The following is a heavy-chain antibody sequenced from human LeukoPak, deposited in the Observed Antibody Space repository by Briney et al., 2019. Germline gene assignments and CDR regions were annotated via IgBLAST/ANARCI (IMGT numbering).Heavy chain of an antibody. CDR3: ARDRQGSSGWYKAVYYGMDV. J-gene: IGHJ6*02. Sequence: SSETLSLTCGVSGGSIRSTNWWTWVRQPPGKGLEWIGEVHLDGRTNYSPSLQSRLAMSVDFSENHISLKLTSVTAADTAVYYCARDRQGSSGWYKAVYYGMDVWGQGTTVTVSS. CDR2: VHLDGRT. D-gene: IGHD6-19*01. CDR1: GGSIRSTNW. V-gene: IGHV4-4*02.